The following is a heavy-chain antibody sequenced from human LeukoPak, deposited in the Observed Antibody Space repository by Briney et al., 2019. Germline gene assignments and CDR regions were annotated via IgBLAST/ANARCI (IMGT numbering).Heavy chain of an antibody. CDR2: INAGNGNT. D-gene: IGHD3-3*01. J-gene: IGHJ4*02. CDR3: AREDYYDFWSGYSKPYDY. Sequence: ASVKVSCKASGYTFTSYAMHWVRQAPGQRLEWMGWINAGNGNTKYSQKFQGRVTITRDTSASTAYTELSSLRSEDTAVYYCAREDYYDFWSGYSKPYDYWGQGTLVTVSS. V-gene: IGHV1-3*01. CDR1: GYTFTSYA.